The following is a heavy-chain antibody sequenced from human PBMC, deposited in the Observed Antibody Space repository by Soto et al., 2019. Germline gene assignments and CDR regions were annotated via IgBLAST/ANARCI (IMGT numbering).Heavy chain of an antibody. V-gene: IGHV1-3*01. Sequence: QVQLVQSGAEVKKPGASVKVSCKASGYTFTSYAMHWVRQAPGQRLEWMGWINAGNGNTKYSQKFQGRVTITRDTSASTVYMELSSLRSEDTAVYYCAGVVAGGVGDYWGQGTLVTVSS. CDR2: INAGNGNT. J-gene: IGHJ4*02. D-gene: IGHD6-19*01. CDR1: GYTFTSYA. CDR3: AGVVAGGVGDY.